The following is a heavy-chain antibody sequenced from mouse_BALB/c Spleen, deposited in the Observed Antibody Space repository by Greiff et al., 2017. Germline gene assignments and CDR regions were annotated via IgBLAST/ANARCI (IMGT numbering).Heavy chain of an antibody. Sequence: QVHVKQSGAELVKPGASVKLSCKASGYTFTSYYMYWVKQRPGQGLEWIGEINPSNGGTNFNEKFKSKATLTVDKSSSTAYMQLSSLTSEDSAVYYCTRWEPWGQGTLVTVSA. CDR3: TRWEP. V-gene: IGHV1S81*02. J-gene: IGHJ3*01. D-gene: IGHD4-1*01. CDR2: INPSNGGT. CDR1: GYTFTSYY.